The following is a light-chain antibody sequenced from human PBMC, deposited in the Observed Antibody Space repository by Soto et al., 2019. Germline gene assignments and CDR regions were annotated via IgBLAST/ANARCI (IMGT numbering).Light chain of an antibody. CDR2: ETS. Sequence: DIQMSQSPSTLSASVGDRVTITCRASRSLTRWLDLYQQKPGRAPKLLIYETSILQSGAPSRFSGSGYGTDNNIIISVGRPVDTATYYCQQNSNFWTFVQET. J-gene: IGKJ1*01. CDR3: QQNSNFWT. CDR1: RSLTRW. V-gene: IGKV1-5*03.